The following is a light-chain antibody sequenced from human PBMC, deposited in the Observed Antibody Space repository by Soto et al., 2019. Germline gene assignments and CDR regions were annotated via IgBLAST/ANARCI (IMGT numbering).Light chain of an antibody. Sequence: DIQMTQSPSTLSASVGDRVTITCRASQSISSWLAWYQQKPGKAPKLLIYDASSLESGVPSRFSGSGSGTEFTLTISSLQPDDFAVYYCQHYGNSVTFGGGTRVEIK. J-gene: IGKJ4*01. CDR3: QHYGNSVT. CDR1: QSISSW. CDR2: DAS. V-gene: IGKV1-5*01.